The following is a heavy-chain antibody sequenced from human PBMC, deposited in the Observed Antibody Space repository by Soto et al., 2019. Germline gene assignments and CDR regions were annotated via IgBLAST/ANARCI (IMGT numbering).Heavy chain of an antibody. CDR3: ARVEFSPYDAETNNWFDP. CDR2: IYYSGST. V-gene: IGHV4-30-4*01. J-gene: IGHJ5*02. Sequence: SETLSLTCTVSGGSISSGDYYWSWIRQPPGKGLEWIGYIYYSGSTYYNPSLKSRVTISVDTSKNQFSLKLSSVTAADTAVYYCARVEFSPYDAETNNWFDPWGQGTLVTVSS. D-gene: IGHD1-1*01. CDR1: GGSISSGDYY.